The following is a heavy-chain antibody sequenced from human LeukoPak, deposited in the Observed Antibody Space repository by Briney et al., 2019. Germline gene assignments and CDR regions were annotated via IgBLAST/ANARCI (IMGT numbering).Heavy chain of an antibody. D-gene: IGHD2-2*01. CDR3: ARENQHRGYCSSTRCYSPPDY. V-gene: IGHV4-38-2*02. Sequence: PSETLSLTCTVSGYSITSGYYWGWIRQPPGKGLEWIGSIYHSGNTYYNPSLKSRVTISVDTSKNHLSLKLTSLTAADTAVYYCARENQHRGYCSSTRCYSPPDYWGQGTLVTVSS. CDR2: IYHSGNT. CDR1: GYSITSGYY. J-gene: IGHJ4*02.